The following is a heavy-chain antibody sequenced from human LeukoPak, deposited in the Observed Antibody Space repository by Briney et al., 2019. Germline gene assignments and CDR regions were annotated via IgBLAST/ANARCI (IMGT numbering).Heavy chain of an antibody. J-gene: IGHJ5*02. D-gene: IGHD3-10*02. CDR2: IYHSGST. Sequence: PSQTLSLTCAVSGGSISSGGYSWSLIRQPPGKCLEWIGYIYHSGSTYYNPSLKSRVTISVDRSKNQFSLKLSSVTAADTAVYYCARSVLFRYWFDPWGQGTLVTVSS. CDR1: GGSISSGGYS. CDR3: ARSVLFRYWFDP. V-gene: IGHV4-30-2*01.